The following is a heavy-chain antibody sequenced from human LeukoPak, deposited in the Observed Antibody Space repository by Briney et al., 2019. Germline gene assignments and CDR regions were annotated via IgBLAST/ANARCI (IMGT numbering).Heavy chain of an antibody. CDR1: GYTFTGNY. J-gene: IGHJ5*02. CDR3: ARDAIAAARSKQRNWFDP. Sequence: ASVKVSCKASGYTFTGNYMHWVRQAPGQGLEWMGWINPNSGGTNYAQKFQGRVTMTRDTSISTAYMELSRLRSDDTAVYYCARDAIAAARSKQRNWFDPWSQGTLVTVSS. D-gene: IGHD6-13*01. CDR2: INPNSGGT. V-gene: IGHV1-2*02.